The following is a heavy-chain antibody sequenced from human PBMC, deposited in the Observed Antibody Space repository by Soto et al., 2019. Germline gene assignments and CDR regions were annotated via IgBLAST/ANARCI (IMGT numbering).Heavy chain of an antibody. J-gene: IGHJ4*02. CDR2: ISGSGGST. V-gene: IGHV3-23*01. D-gene: IGHD2-15*01. Sequence: EVQLLESGGGLVQPGGSLRLSCAASGFTFSSYAMSWVRQAPGKGLEWVSAISGSGGSTYYADSVKGRFTISRDNSKNTLYLQMNSLRAEDTAVYYCAKVLAYCSGGSCYVGNGPFDYWGQGTLVTVSS. CDR1: GFTFSSYA. CDR3: AKVLAYCSGGSCYVGNGPFDY.